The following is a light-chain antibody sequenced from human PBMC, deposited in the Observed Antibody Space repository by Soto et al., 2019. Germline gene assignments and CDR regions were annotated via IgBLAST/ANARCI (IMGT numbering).Light chain of an antibody. CDR2: EGS. J-gene: IGLJ7*01. CDR1: SSDVGSYNL. Sequence: QSALTQPASVSGSPGQSITISCTGTSSDVGSYNLVSWYQQHPGKAPKLMIYEGSKRPSGVSNRFSGSKSGNTASLTISVLPGEDEADYYCCSYAGSSTTAVFGGGTQLTVL. V-gene: IGLV2-23*01. CDR3: CSYAGSSTTAV.